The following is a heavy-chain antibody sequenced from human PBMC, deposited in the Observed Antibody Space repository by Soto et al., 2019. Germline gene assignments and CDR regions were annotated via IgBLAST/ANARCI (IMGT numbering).Heavy chain of an antibody. V-gene: IGHV4-59*01. Sequence: QVQLQESGPGLVKPSETLSLTCTVSGGSISSYYWSWIRQPPGKGLEWIGYIYYSGSTNYNPSLKRRLPTSVDTSKAQFPRKLSSVTAADTAVYYCARDRQVAYYYGMDVWGQGTTVTVSS. CDR2: IYYSGST. J-gene: IGHJ6*02. CDR3: ARDRQVAYYYGMDV. CDR1: GGSISSYY.